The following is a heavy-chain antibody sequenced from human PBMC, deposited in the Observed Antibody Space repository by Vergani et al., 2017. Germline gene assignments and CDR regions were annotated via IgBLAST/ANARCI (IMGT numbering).Heavy chain of an antibody. V-gene: IGHV3-11*01. CDR3: ASFSPDVEPNWFDP. CDR2: ISISGSTI. CDR1: GGSISSGSYY. J-gene: IGHJ5*02. D-gene: IGHD1-14*01. Sequence: QVQLQESGPGLVKPSGPLSLTCTVSGGSISSGSYYWSWIRQPAGKGLEWVSYISISGSTIYYADSVKGRFTISRDNAKNSLYLQMNSLRAEDTAVYYCASFSPDVEPNWFDPWGQGTLVTVSS.